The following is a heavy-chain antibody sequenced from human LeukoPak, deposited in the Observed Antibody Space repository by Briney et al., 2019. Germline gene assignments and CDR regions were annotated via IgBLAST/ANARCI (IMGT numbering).Heavy chain of an antibody. Sequence: ASVTVSCKASGYTFTGYYMHWVRQAPGQGLEWMGWINPNSGGTNYVQKFQGRVTMTRDTSISTAYMELSRLRSDDTAVYYCARGYPIPVWGQGTTVTVSS. CDR2: INPNSGGT. V-gene: IGHV1-2*02. CDR3: ARGYPIPV. CDR1: GYTFTGYY. D-gene: IGHD2-2*02. J-gene: IGHJ6*02.